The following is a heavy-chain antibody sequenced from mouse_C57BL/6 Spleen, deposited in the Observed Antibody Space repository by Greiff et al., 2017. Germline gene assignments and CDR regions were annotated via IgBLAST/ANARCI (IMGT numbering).Heavy chain of an antibody. CDR1: GYSFTGYY. CDR2: LNPSTGGT. V-gene: IGHV1-42*01. CDR3: ARWSSGGYSMDY. D-gene: IGHD3-2*02. Sequence: EVQLQQSGPVLVKPGASVKISCKASGYSFTGYYMNWVKQSPAKSLAWIGVLNPSTGGTTYNQKFKAKATLTVDKSSSTAYMQLKSLTSEDSAVYYCARWSSGGYSMDYWGQGTSVTGSS. J-gene: IGHJ4*01.